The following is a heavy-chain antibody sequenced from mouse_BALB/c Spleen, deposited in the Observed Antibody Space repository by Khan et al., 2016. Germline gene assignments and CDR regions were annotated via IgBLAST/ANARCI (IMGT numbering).Heavy chain of an antibody. D-gene: IGHD2-3*01. J-gene: IGHJ2*01. CDR1: GDSITSGY. V-gene: IGHV3-8*02. Sequence: EVQLQESGPSLVKPSQTLSLTCSVTGDSITSGYWNWIRKFPGHKLEYMGYISYSGSTYYNPSLKSRISITRDTSKNQFSLQLNSVTTEDTATYSCATYDGYFLHYWGQGPTLTVSS. CDR2: ISYSGST. CDR3: ATYDGYFLHY.